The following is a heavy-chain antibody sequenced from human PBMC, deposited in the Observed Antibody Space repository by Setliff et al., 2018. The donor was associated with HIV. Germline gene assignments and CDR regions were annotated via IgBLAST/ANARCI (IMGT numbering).Heavy chain of an antibody. CDR3: ARGVPLLPPHY. Sequence: PSETLSLTCTVSGGSISSNNYYWGWIRQPPGKGLVWIGSIFYSEAVYYGGRTYYSPSLKSRVTISVDTSKSQFSLKLSSVTAADTAVYYCARGVPLLPPHYWGQGTLVTVSS. CDR1: GGSISSNNYY. J-gene: IGHJ4*02. V-gene: IGHV4-39*07. D-gene: IGHD2-21*02. CDR2: IFYSEAVYYGGRT.